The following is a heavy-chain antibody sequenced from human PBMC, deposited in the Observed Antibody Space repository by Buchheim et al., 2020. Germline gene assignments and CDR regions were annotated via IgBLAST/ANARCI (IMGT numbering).Heavy chain of an antibody. CDR2: IGVSGDST. CDR3: AKNVGSGIAARLDY. V-gene: IGHV3-23*01. Sequence: EVQLLESGGVLVQPGGSLRLSCAASGFTFNSYVMTWVRQAPGKGLEWVSTIGVSGDSTYYADSVKGRFTISRDNSKTTLNLQMNSLRAEDTAVYYCAKNVGSGIAARLDYWGQGTL. J-gene: IGHJ4*02. CDR1: GFTFNSYV. D-gene: IGHD6-13*01.